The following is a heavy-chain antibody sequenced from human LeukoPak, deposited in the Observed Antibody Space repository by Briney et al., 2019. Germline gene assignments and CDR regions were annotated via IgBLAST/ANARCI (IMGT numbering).Heavy chain of an antibody. CDR2: INHSGST. Sequence: SETLSLTCAVYGGSLSGDYWSWIRQPPGKGLEWIGEINHSGSTNYNASLKSRVAISVDTSKNQFSLNLSSVTAADTAVYYCARASGWYKVYYYYMDVWGKGTTVTVSS. J-gene: IGHJ6*03. CDR1: GGSLSGDY. D-gene: IGHD6-19*01. V-gene: IGHV4-34*01. CDR3: ARASGWYKVYYYYMDV.